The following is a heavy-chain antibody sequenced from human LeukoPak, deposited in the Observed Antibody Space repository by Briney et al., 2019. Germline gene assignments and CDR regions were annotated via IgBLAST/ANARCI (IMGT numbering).Heavy chain of an antibody. CDR3: TTPEYYYDSSGYYVPGSRRYYFDY. J-gene: IGHJ4*02. Sequence: PGGSLRLSCSASGFTFTNAWMNWVRQAPGKGPEWVGRINSKTDGGTTDYAAPVKGRFTISRDDSKNTLYLQMNSLKTEDTAVYYCTTPEYYYDSSGYYVPGSRRYYFDYWGQGTLVTVSS. CDR1: GFTFTNAW. CDR2: INSKTDGGTT. V-gene: IGHV3-15*01. D-gene: IGHD3-22*01.